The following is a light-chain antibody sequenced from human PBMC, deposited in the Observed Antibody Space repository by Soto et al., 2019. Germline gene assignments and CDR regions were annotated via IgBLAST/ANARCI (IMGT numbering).Light chain of an antibody. CDR1: SSEVGGYNF. V-gene: IGLV2-14*01. CDR2: DVT. CDR3: SSYTSISTYV. J-gene: IGLJ1*01. Sequence: QSVLTQPASVSGSPGQSITISCTGTSSEVGGYNFASWYQQHPDKAPKLMIYDVTNRPSGVSNRFSGSKSGNTASLTISGLQAEDEADYYCSSYTSISTYVFGTGTKVTVL.